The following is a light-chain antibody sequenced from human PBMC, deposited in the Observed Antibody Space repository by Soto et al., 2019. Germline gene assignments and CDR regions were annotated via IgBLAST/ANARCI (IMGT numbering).Light chain of an antibody. CDR3: CSYAGSFTGV. J-gene: IGLJ3*02. V-gene: IGLV2-23*01. CDR1: SSDVGSYNL. CDR2: EGT. Sequence: QSVLTQPASVSGSPGQSITISCTGTSSDVGSYNLVSWYQHHPGKAPKLMIYEGTKRPSGISNRFSGSKSGNTASLTISGLQAEDEADYYCCSYAGSFTGVFGGGTQLTVL.